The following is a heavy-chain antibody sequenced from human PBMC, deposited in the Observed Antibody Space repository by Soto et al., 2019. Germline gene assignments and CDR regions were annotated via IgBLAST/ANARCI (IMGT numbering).Heavy chain of an antibody. CDR1: GGSVSSGSYY. J-gene: IGHJ4*02. CDR3: ARVPEARDEKAGSFVY. Sequence: QVQLQESGPGLVKPSETLSLTCTVSGGSVSSGSYYWSWIRQPPGKGLEWIGYIYYSGSTNYNPSLKSRVTISVDTSKNQFSLKLSSVTAADTAVYYCARVPEARDEKAGSFVYWGQGTLVTVSS. CDR2: IYYSGST. V-gene: IGHV4-61*01. D-gene: IGHD6-19*01.